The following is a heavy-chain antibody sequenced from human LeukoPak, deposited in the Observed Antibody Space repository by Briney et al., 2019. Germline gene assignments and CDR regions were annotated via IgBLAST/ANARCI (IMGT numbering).Heavy chain of an antibody. CDR2: ISPTSTYI. CDR3: ARDLPTGWGQQTWGH. Sequence: GGSLRLSCAASGFTFSSYSMTWVRQAPGKGLEWVSTISPTSTYIKYADSVEGRLTTSRDNSKNSLYLQMNSLRGEDTAVYYCARDLPTGWGQQTWGHWGQGTLVTVSS. CDR1: GFTFSSYS. V-gene: IGHV3-21*01. J-gene: IGHJ4*02. D-gene: IGHD6-13*01.